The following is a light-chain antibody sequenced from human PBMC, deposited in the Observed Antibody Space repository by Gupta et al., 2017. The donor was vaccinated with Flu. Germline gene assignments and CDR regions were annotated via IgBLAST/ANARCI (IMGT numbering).Light chain of an antibody. CDR3: QTRSCCTIT. Sequence: ELVLTQSPATLSLSPGERATLSCRASQRVSSTLAWYQQRPGPAPRPLIYDASNRANVVPARVSGSGSGTEVTLTISNGEHEEVEVDYCQTRSCCTITFGRGTQVE. CDR1: QRVSST. J-gene: IGKJ4*01. V-gene: IGKV3-11*01. CDR2: DAS.